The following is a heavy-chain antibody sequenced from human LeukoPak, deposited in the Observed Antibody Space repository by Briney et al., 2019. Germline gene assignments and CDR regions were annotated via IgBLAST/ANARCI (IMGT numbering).Heavy chain of an antibody. CDR3: AKDRACGQWNCQGSDY. Sequence: PGGSLRLSCVVSGFTVSSNYMNWVRQAPGKGLEWVLGVSDSGDGTHYADSVKGRFTISRDNSKNTLYLQMNNLRAEDTAVYYCAKDRACGQWNCQGSDYWGQGTLVTVSS. CDR2: SDSGDGT. D-gene: IGHD1-7*01. CDR1: GFTVSSNY. J-gene: IGHJ4*02. V-gene: IGHV3-53*01.